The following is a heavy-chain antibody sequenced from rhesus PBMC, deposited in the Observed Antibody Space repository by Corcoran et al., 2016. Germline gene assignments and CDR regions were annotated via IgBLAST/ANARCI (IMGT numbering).Heavy chain of an antibody. J-gene: IGHJ3*01. CDR3: ASDRGMDAFDF. V-gene: IGHV3S22*01. D-gene: IGHD5-42*01. CDR2: IKNKGNGGTA. CDR1: GFTFSDYY. Sequence: EVQLVESGGGLVQPGGSLRLSCAASGFTFSDYYMSWVRQAPGKGPEWEGFIKNKGNGGTAEYAASVKGRFTISSDDSKSIASLQMNSLKTEDTAVYYCASDRGMDAFDFWGQGLRVTVSS.